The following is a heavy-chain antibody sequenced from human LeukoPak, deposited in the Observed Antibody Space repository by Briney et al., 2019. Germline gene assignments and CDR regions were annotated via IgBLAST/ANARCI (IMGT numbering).Heavy chain of an antibody. V-gene: IGHV4-39*01. J-gene: IGHJ6*02. D-gene: IGHD1-7*01. CDR3: ARGRFAATTAYYYYGMDV. CDR2: IYYSGST. Sequence: PSETLSLICTVSGGSISSSSYYWGWIRQPPGKGLEWIGSIYYSGSTYYNPSLKSRVTISVDTSKNQFSLKLSSVSAADTAVYYCARGRFAATTAYYYYGMDVWGQGTTVTVSS. CDR1: GGSISSSSYY.